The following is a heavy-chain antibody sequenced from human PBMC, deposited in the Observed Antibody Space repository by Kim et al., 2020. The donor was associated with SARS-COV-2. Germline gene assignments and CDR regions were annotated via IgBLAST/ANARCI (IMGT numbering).Heavy chain of an antibody. Sequence: SAQKFQGRVTMTRDTSTSTVYMGLSSLRSEDTAVYYCARASTSLGYGMDVWGQGTTVTVSS. D-gene: IGHD2-2*01. V-gene: IGHV1-46*01. CDR3: ARASTSLGYGMDV. J-gene: IGHJ6*02.